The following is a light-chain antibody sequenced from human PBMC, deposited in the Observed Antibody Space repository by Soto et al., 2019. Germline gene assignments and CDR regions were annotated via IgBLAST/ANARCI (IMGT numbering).Light chain of an antibody. CDR1: QSISSY. CDR3: QQSYSTPIT. CDR2: AAS. Sequence: DIQMTQSPSSLSASVGDRVTITCRASQSISSYLNWYQQKPGKAPKLLIYAASSLQSGVPSRFSGSGSGTDFTLTISSLQPEYFATYYYQQSYSTPITFGQGTRLEIK. V-gene: IGKV1-39*01. J-gene: IGKJ5*01.